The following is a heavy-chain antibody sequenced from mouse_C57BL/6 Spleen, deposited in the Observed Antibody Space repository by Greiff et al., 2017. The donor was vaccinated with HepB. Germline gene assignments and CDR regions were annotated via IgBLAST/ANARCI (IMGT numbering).Heavy chain of an antibody. CDR3: AKLRRYAMDY. D-gene: IGHD2-12*01. V-gene: IGHV1-77*01. CDR2: IGPGSGST. J-gene: IGHJ4*01. Sequence: QVHVKQSGAELVKPGASVKISCKASGYTFTDYYINWVKQRPGQGLEWIGKIGPGSGSTYYNEKFKGKATLTADKSSSTAYMQLSSLTSEDSAVYFFAKLRRYAMDYWGQGTSVTVSS. CDR1: GYTFTDYY.